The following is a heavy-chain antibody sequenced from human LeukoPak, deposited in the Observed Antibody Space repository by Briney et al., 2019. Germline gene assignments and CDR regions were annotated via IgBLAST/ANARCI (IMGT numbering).Heavy chain of an antibody. CDR2: IKGDGSSI. CDR3: ARGGLFAYYLDY. D-gene: IGHD3-10*02. CDR1: GFSFTSYW. V-gene: IGHV3-74*01. Sequence: GGSLRLSCAASGFSFTSYWMHWVRQAPGKGLVWVSRIKGDGSSISYADSVEGRFTISRDNAKNTVYLQMNSLRAEDTAVYYCARGGLFAYYLDYWGQGTLVTVSS. J-gene: IGHJ4*02.